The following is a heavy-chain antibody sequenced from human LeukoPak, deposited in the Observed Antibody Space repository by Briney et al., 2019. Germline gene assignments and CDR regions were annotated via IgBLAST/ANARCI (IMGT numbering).Heavy chain of an antibody. V-gene: IGHV4-59*01. CDR1: GGSISSYY. J-gene: IGHJ6*03. D-gene: IGHD1-14*01. CDR2: IYYSGST. CDR3: ARNGPHRSFITRYYYYYMDV. Sequence: SETLSLTCAVSGGSISSYYWSCMRQPPGKGLECSGYIYYSGSTNYNPSLTSRVTISVDTSKNQISLKLSSVTAADTAVYYCARNGPHRSFITRYYYYYMDVWGKGTTVTVSS.